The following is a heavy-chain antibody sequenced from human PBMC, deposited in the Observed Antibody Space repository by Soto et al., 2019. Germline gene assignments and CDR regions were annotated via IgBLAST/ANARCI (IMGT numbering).Heavy chain of an antibody. CDR1: GFTFSSYA. CDR2: ISGSGGST. V-gene: IGHV3-23*01. CDR3: AKDLGGYSYGRVY. J-gene: IGHJ4*02. Sequence: EVQLLESGGGLVQPGGSLRLSCAASGFTFSSYAMSWVRQAPVKGLEWVSAISGSGGSTYYADSVKGRFTISRDNSKNTLYLQMNSLRAEDTAVYYCAKDLGGYSYGRVYWGQGTLVTVSS. D-gene: IGHD5-18*01.